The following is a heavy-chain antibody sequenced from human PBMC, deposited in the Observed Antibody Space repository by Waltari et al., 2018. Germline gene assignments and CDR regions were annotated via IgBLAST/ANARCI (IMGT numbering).Heavy chain of an antibody. CDR3: VRDDPGLGLDV. CDR2: IETEESRT. CDR1: GFTFSNYW. V-gene: IGHV3-74*01. D-gene: IGHD7-27*01. J-gene: IGHJ6*02. Sequence: EVQLVESGGGLVQPGGSLRLSCRASGFTFSNYWMHWVRQVPGKGLVWVAHIETEESRTTYGDSVKGRFTISRDNAKNTGYLQMTSLRAEDTGLYFCVRDDPGLGLDVWGQGTTVTVSS.